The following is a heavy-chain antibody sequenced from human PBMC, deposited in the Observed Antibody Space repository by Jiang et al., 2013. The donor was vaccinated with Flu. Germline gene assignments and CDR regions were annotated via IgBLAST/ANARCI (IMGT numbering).Heavy chain of an antibody. D-gene: IGHD3-3*01. CDR2: ISPYNGNT. Sequence: SVKVSCKASGYTFNIYGISWVRRAPGKGLEWMGWISPYNGNTKYAQSLRGRVTMTTDTSTNTAYLELRSLRSEDTAVYYCARSLPSDFTAPSYFDYWGQGTLVTVSS. V-gene: IGHV1-18*01. J-gene: IGHJ4*02. CDR3: ARSLPSDFTAPSYFDY. CDR1: GYTFNIYG.